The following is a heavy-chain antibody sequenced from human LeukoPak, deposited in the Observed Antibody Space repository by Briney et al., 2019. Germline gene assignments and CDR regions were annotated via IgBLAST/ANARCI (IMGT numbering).Heavy chain of an antibody. D-gene: IGHD3-10*01. CDR2: IYTSGST. J-gene: IGHJ4*02. Sequence: SETLSLTCTVSGGSIGSYYWSWIRQPAGKGLEWIGLIYTSGSTNYNPSLKSRVTMSVDTSKNQFSLKLSSVTAADTAVYYCARDSTYYGSGSYSKGLDYWGQGTLVTVSS. CDR3: ARDSTYYGSGSYSKGLDY. V-gene: IGHV4-4*07. CDR1: GGSIGSYY.